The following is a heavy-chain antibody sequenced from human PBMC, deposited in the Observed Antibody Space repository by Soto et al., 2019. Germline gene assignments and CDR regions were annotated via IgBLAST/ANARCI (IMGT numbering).Heavy chain of an antibody. CDR1: GGTFSSYA. Sequence: QVQLVQSGAEVKKPGSSVKVSCKASGGTFSSYAINWVRQAPGQGLEWMGGIIPIFGTADYAQKFQGRVTITADESTSTAYMELSSLRSEDKAVYYCARSLTGTYYYYGMDVWGQGTTVTVSS. J-gene: IGHJ6*02. CDR3: ARSLTGTYYYYGMDV. V-gene: IGHV1-69*12. D-gene: IGHD1-20*01. CDR2: IIPIFGTA.